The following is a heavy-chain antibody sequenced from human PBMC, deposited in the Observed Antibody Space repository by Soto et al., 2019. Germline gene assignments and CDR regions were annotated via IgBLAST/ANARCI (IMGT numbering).Heavy chain of an antibody. J-gene: IGHJ4*02. CDR3: AARHFWSGPCTDTLLAY. CDR1: GDTINSSHW. D-gene: IGHD3-3*02. V-gene: IGHV4-4*02. CDR2: ISHSGST. Sequence: SETLSLTCVVSGDTINSSHWWKWVRQPPGKGLEWISQISHSGSTNYNPSLTSRVNKSVDKSKNHFSLNVTSVTAADTAVYYCAARHFWSGPCTDTLLAYSAQRSFVTVSS.